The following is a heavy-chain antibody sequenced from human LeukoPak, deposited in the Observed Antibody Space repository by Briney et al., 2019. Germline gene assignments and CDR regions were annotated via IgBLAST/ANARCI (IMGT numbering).Heavy chain of an antibody. CDR2: IIPIFGTA. CDR3: ARGRWKGSGYVPSDRQRRNWFDP. J-gene: IGHJ5*02. V-gene: IGHV1-69*13. Sequence: SVKVSCKASGGTFSSYAISWVRQAPGQGLEWMGGIIPIFGTASYAQKFQGRVTITADESTSTAYMELSSLRSEDTAVYYCARGRWKGSGYVPSDRQRRNWFDPWGQGTLVTVSS. CDR1: GGTFSSYA. D-gene: IGHD5-12*01.